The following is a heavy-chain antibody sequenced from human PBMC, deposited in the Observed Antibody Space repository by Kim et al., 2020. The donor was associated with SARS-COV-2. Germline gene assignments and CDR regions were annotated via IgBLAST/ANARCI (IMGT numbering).Heavy chain of an antibody. CDR2: ISSSGAIK. CDR1: GFPFSTYE. V-gene: IGHV3-48*03. D-gene: IGHD3-10*01. CDR3: ARVRASYFDN. J-gene: IGHJ4*02. Sequence: GGSLRLSCAASGFPFSTYEMNWVRQAPEKGLEWISYISSSGAIKYYADSVKGRFTISRDNTKNSLDLQMNSLRDEDTAIYYCARVRASYFDNWGQGSLVTVSS.